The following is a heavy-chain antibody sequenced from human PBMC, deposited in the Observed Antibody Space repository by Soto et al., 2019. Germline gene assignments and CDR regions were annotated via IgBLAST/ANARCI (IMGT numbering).Heavy chain of an antibody. CDR2: VSSGSSNI. J-gene: IGHJ4*02. CDR1: GFTFRTYN. Sequence: EVELVESGGGLVKPGESLKLSCAASGFTFRTYNMIWVRQAPGKGLEWLASVSSGSSNIYYAASVKGRFTISRDNAQNSLFLKINSLSAEETAVYYCARQYPSASRHFDHWGQGTLVTVSA. CDR3: ARQYPSASRHFDH. D-gene: IGHD2-2*01. V-gene: IGHV3-21*01.